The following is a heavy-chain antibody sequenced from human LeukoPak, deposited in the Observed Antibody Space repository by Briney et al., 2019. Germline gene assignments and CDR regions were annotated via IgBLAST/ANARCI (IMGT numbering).Heavy chain of an antibody. J-gene: IGHJ4*02. V-gene: IGHV1-69*04. CDR3: AINVVRELYFDY. CDR1: GYTFTSYG. Sequence: SVKVSCKASGYTFTSYGISWVRQAPGQGLEWMGRIIPILGIANYAQKFQGRVTITADKSTSTAYMELSSLRSEDTAVYYCAINVVRELYFDYWGQGTLVTVSS. D-gene: IGHD3-10*01. CDR2: IIPILGIA.